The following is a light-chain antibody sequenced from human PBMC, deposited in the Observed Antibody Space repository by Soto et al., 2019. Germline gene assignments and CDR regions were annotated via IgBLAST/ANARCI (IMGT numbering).Light chain of an antibody. V-gene: IGKV3-20*01. CDR2: ASS. J-gene: IGKJ5*01. CDR1: QSSGNNF. CDR3: QLYGISPH. Sequence: DIVLTQSPGTLSLSPGERATLSCKTSQSSGNNFLAWYQHKPGQAPRLLIYASSNRATGIPDRFTGSASGTDFTLTINRLEPEDFAVYYCQLYGISPHFGQGTRLEIK.